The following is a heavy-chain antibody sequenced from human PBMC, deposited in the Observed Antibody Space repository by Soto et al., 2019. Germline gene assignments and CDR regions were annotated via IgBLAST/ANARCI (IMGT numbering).Heavy chain of an antibody. V-gene: IGHV1-18*04. J-gene: IGHJ3*02. CDR1: GYIFTSYT. Sequence: QVQLVQSGPEVKKPGASVKLSCKASGYIFTSYTVTWVRQAHGQGLEWMGGVSAYTGETQYAQRFHGTVTMPTNTSTSTAYMEMRSLNSAVTAVCYCARGGNWNYVGAFDIWGPGTMVTVSS. CDR3: ARGGNWNYVGAFDI. CDR2: VSAYTGET. D-gene: IGHD1-7*01.